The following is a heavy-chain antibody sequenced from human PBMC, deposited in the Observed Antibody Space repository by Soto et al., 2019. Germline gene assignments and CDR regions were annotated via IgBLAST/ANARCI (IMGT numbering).Heavy chain of an antibody. V-gene: IGHV3-9*01. Sequence: GGSLRLSCAASGFTFDDYAMHWVRQAPGKGLEWVSGISWNSGSIGYADSVKGRFTISRDNAKNSLYLQMNSLRAEDTALYYCAKEGPAAMQAPNDAFDIWGQGTMVTVSS. CDR2: ISWNSGSI. D-gene: IGHD2-2*01. CDR1: GFTFDDYA. J-gene: IGHJ3*02. CDR3: AKEGPAAMQAPNDAFDI.